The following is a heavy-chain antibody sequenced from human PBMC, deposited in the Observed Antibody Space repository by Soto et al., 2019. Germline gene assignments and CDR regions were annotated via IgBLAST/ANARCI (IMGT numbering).Heavy chain of an antibody. CDR1: GGSFSGYY. V-gene: IGHV4-34*01. J-gene: IGHJ5*02. Sequence: PSETLSLTCAVYGGSFSGYYWSWIRQPPGKGLEWIGEINHSGSTNYNPSLKSRVTISVDTSKNQFSLNLSSVTAADTAVYYCARQDRVVAEGRWFDPWGQGTLVTVSS. CDR2: INHSGST. CDR3: ARQDRVVAEGRWFDP. D-gene: IGHD2-15*01.